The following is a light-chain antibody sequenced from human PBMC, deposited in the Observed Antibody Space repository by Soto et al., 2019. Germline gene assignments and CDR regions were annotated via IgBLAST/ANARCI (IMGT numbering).Light chain of an antibody. CDR2: GAS. CDR3: HQYGTSQT. J-gene: IGKJ1*01. Sequence: EMVLTQSPGTLSLSPGERATLSCRASQSVTSNYIAWYQQKPGQAPRLLIYGASGRATGIPDRFSGSGSGTDFSLTISRLEPEDFAVYYCHQYGTSQTFGQGTKVEVK. CDR1: QSVTSNY. V-gene: IGKV3-20*01.